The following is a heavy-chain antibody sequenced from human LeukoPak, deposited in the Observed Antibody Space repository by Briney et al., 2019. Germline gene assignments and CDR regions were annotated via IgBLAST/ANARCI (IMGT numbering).Heavy chain of an antibody. J-gene: IGHJ5*02. Sequence: ASVKVSCKASGYTFTSYYMHWVRQAPGHGLEWMGIINPSGGSTSYAQKFQGRVTMTRDTSTSTVYMELSSLRSEDTAVYYCARAGYCGSTSCLNWFDPWGQGTLVTVSS. CDR2: INPSGGST. D-gene: IGHD2-2*03. V-gene: IGHV1-46*01. CDR3: ARAGYCGSTSCLNWFDP. CDR1: GYTFTSYY.